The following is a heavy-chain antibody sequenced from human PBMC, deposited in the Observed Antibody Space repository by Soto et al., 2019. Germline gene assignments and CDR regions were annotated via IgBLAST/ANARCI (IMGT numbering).Heavy chain of an antibody. V-gene: IGHV1-3*01. CDR1: GYTFPSSA. Sequence: GASQAVYCTASGYTFPSSAMHWVRQAPGQRLEWMGWINAGNGNTKYSQKFQGRVTITRDTSASTAYMELSSLRSEDTAVYYCARPSIAARIVVGFDPWGQGTRVTVSA. D-gene: IGHD6-6*01. CDR3: ARPSIAARIVVGFDP. J-gene: IGHJ5*02. CDR2: INAGNGNT.